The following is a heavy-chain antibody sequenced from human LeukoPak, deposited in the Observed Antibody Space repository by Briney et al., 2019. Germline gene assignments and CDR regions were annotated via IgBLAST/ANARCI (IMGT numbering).Heavy chain of an antibody. CDR1: GDSISSYY. CDR3: ATGYSSTWYYFDD. J-gene: IGHJ4*02. Sequence: PESLSLTCTVSGDSISSYYWSWIRQPPGKGLEWIGYIYHSGSTNYNPSLKSRVTISAATSKDQFSLKLASVTAADTAVYYCATGYSSTWYYFDDWGQGTLVTVSS. D-gene: IGHD6-13*01. V-gene: IGHV4-59*01. CDR2: IYHSGST.